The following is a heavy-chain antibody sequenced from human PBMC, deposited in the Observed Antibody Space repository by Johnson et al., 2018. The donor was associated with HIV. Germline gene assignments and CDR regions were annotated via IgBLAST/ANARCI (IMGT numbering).Heavy chain of an antibody. Sequence: QMLLVESGGGGVQPGRSLRLSCAASAFTFSSYGMHWVRQAPGKGLEWVAVLSYDGSNKYYADSVKGRFTISRDNSKNTLYLQMNSLRAEDTAVYYCAKDLGGATGAFDIWGQGTMVTISS. CDR3: AKDLGGATGAFDI. J-gene: IGHJ3*02. CDR1: AFTFSSYG. D-gene: IGHD1-26*01. CDR2: LSYDGSNK. V-gene: IGHV3-30*18.